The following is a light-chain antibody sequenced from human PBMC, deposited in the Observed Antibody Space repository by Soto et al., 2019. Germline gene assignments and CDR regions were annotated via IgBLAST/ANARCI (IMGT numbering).Light chain of an antibody. CDR1: SSDVGAYNF. CDR3: SSYTSSSTLV. CDR2: EVS. V-gene: IGLV2-14*01. J-gene: IGLJ1*01. Sequence: QSALTQPASVSGSPGQSISISCTGTSSDVGAYNFVSWYQQHPGQAPKLMIYEVSNRPSGVSNRFSGSKSGNTASLTISGLQAEDEADYYCSSYTSSSTLVFGSGTQLTVL.